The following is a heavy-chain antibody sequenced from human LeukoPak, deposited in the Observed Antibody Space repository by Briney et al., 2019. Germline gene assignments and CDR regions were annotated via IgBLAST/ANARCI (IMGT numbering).Heavy chain of an antibody. J-gene: IGHJ5*02. CDR2: INPSGGNT. D-gene: IGHD6-13*01. V-gene: IGHV1-46*01. CDR3: ARVLAAAGWFDP. CDR1: GCTFINYY. Sequence: ASVKVSCKASGCTFINYYMHWVRQAPGQGLDWMGTINPSGGNTGYAPKFQGRVTMTRDTSTSTVYLELSSLRSEDTAVYYCARVLAAAGWFDPWGQGTLVTVSS.